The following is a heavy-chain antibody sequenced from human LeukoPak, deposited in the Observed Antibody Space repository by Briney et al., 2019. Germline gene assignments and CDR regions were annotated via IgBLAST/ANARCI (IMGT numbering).Heavy chain of an antibody. J-gene: IGHJ4*02. V-gene: IGHV3-30*02. CDR2: IRYDATTT. CDR1: GFTFSSYG. D-gene: IGHD2-2*02. CDR3: AKDPLYIDY. Sequence: GGSLRLSCAASGFTFSSYGMHWVRQAPGKGLEWVAFIRYDATTTYYTDSVKGRYTISRDNSKNTLSLQMNSLRPEDTALYYCAKDPLYIDYWGQGTLVTVSS.